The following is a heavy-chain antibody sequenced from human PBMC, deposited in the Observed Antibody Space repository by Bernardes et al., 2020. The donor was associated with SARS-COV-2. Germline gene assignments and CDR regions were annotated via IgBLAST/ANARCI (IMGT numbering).Heavy chain of an antibody. CDR3: ARHPRRLQVSGSWFDP. J-gene: IGHJ5*02. Sequence: SSTLSITCTVSGDSIRSRTYYWGWIRQSPGKGLEWIGSIYSSGGTYYNPSLKGRVTISVDTSKNQFSLRLSSLTAADAAVYYCARHPRRLQVSGSWFDPWGQGTLVTVSS. CDR1: GDSIRSRTYY. CDR2: IYSSGGT. V-gene: IGHV4-39*01. D-gene: IGHD1-26*01.